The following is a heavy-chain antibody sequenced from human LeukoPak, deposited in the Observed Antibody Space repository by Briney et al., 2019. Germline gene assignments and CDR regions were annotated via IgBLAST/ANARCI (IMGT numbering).Heavy chain of an antibody. CDR1: GFTFDDYA. V-gene: IGHV3-43D*03. CDR3: AKKANGLYFDF. Sequence: TGGSLRLSCAASGFTFDDYAMHWVRQAPGKGLQWVSLISWDGSTTSYADSVKGRFTISRDNSKDSLYLQMSSLRAEDTALYYCAKKANGLYFDFWGQGTLVTVSS. D-gene: IGHD1-1*01. CDR2: ISWDGSTT. J-gene: IGHJ4*02.